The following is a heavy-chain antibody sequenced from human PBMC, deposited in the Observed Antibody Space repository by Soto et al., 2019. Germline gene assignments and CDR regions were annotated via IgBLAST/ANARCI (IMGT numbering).Heavy chain of an antibody. CDR3: ARDQVWSGYYQDY. Sequence: GGSLRLSCAASGFTFSSYTMNWVRQAPGKGLEWVSSISSSSSYIYYADSVKGRFTISRDNAKNSLYLQMNSLRAEDAAVYHCARDQVWSGYYQDYWGQGTLVTVSS. D-gene: IGHD3-3*01. J-gene: IGHJ4*02. CDR2: ISSSSSYI. CDR1: GFTFSSYT. V-gene: IGHV3-21*01.